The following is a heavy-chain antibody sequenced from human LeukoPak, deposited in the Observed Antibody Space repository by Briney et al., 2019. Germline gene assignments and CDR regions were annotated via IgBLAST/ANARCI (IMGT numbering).Heavy chain of an antibody. Sequence: SATLSLTCAVYGGSFSGYYWSWVRQPPGKGLEWLGEISHSVSNNYNPSLKSRVTISVDTSKNQFSLKLTSVTAADTAVYYCARGWGYCSSTSCGIDYWGQGTLVTVPS. D-gene: IGHD2-2*01. V-gene: IGHV4-34*01. CDR1: GGSFSGYY. J-gene: IGHJ4*02. CDR2: ISHSVSN. CDR3: ARGWGYCSSTSCGIDY.